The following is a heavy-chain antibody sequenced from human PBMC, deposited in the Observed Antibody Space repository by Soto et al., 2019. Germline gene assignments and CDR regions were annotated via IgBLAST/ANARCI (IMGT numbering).Heavy chain of an antibody. CDR2: IIGSGGST. D-gene: IGHD3-10*01. J-gene: IGHJ6*02. V-gene: IGHV3-23*01. CDR1: GFTFGNYA. Sequence: GGSLRLSCAASGFTFGNYAMSWVRQAPGKGLEWVSAIIGSGGSTYYADSVKGRFTISRDNSKNTLYLQMNSLRAEDTAVYYCAKAASYGSGSSPYYYYGMDVWGQGTTVTVSS. CDR3: AKAASYGSGSSPYYYYGMDV.